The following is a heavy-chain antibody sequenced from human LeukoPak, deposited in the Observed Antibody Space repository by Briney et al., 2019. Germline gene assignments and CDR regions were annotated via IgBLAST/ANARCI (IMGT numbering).Heavy chain of an antibody. V-gene: IGHV3-53*01. D-gene: IGHD3-22*01. CDR3: TTTYDSSGYFGY. J-gene: IGHJ4*02. CDR2: IYSGGST. CDR1: GFTFSNAW. Sequence: GGSLRLSCAASGFTFSNAWMNWVRQAPGKGLEWVSVIYSGGSTYYADSVKGRFTISRDNSKNTLYLQMNSLRAEDTAVYYCTTTYDSSGYFGYWGQGTLVTVSS.